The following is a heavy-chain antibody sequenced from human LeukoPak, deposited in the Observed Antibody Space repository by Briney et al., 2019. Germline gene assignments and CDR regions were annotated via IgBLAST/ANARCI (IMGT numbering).Heavy chain of an antibody. J-gene: IGHJ3*02. CDR1: GYTVTSYG. D-gene: IGHD3-9*01. Sequence: ASVKVSCKASGYTVTSYGISWVRHAPGQGLEWMGWISAYNGNTNYAQKLQGRVTMTTDTSTSTAYMELRSLRSDDTAVYYCARDAPYYDILTGYYPQHDAFDIWGQGTMVTVSS. V-gene: IGHV1-18*01. CDR2: ISAYNGNT. CDR3: ARDAPYYDILTGYYPQHDAFDI.